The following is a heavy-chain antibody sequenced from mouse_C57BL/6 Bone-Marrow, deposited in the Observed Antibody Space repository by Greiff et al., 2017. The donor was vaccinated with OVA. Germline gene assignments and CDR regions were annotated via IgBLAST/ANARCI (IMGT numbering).Heavy chain of an antibody. CDR3: ARTVTTVVAYYFDY. CDR1: GYTFTSYW. J-gene: IGHJ2*01. D-gene: IGHD1-1*01. CDR2: IYPGSGST. V-gene: IGHV1-55*01. Sequence: QVQLQQPGAELVKPGASVKMSCKASGYTFTSYWITWVKQRPGQGLEWIGDIYPGSGSTNYNEKSKSKATLTVDTSSSTAYMQLSSLTSEDSAVYYCARTVTTVVAYYFDYWGQGTTLTVSS.